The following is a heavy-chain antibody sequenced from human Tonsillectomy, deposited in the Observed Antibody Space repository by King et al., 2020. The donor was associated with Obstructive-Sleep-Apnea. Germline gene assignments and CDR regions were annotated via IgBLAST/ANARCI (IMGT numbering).Heavy chain of an antibody. CDR3: ARGLYSSSWHNWFDP. CDR1: GYSFINYD. D-gene: IGHD6-13*01. CDR2: MNPNSGTT. V-gene: IGHV1-8*01. Sequence: VPLVQSGAEVKKPGASVKVSCKASGYSFINYDINWVRQATGQGLEWMGWMNPNSGTTGYAQRFQGRVTLTRDTSISTAFMELSSLSSEDTAVYYCARGLYSSSWHNWFDPWGQGTLVTVSS. J-gene: IGHJ5*02.